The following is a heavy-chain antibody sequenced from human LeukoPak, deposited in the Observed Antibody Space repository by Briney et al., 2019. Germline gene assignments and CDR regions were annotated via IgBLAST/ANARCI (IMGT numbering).Heavy chain of an antibody. V-gene: IGHV4-38-2*01. D-gene: IGHD6-25*01. J-gene: IGHJ4*02. CDR2: IQHSGNRFESGSK. Sequence: SQTLSLTCAVSGHCIINIYYGGWIRQSPGKGLEWMGSIQHSGNRFESGSKQHPPSLRSRVNVSADTPKTQFSLALRSVPAADTGVYFCARNASSGFFDDWGRGTLVTVSS. CDR1: GHCIINIYY. CDR3: ARNASSGFFDD.